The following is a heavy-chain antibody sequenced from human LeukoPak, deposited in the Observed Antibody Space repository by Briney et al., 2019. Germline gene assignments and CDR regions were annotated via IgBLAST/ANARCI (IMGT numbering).Heavy chain of an antibody. V-gene: IGHV3-21*01. Sequence: PGGSLRLSCAASGFTFSSYSMNWVRQAPGKGLEWVSSISSSSSYIYYADSVKGRFTISRDNAKNPLYLQMNSLRAEDTAVYYCARDRLEHSSSWYAFPDYWGQGTLVTVSS. CDR1: GFTFSSYS. CDR2: ISSSSSYI. J-gene: IGHJ4*02. CDR3: ARDRLEHSSSWYAFPDY. D-gene: IGHD6-13*01.